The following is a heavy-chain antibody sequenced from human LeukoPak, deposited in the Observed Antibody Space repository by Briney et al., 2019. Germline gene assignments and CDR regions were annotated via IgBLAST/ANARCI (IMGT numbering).Heavy chain of an antibody. CDR3: ARGTYYYDSSGYHH. D-gene: IGHD3-22*01. CDR1: GFTFSDSY. V-gene: IGHV3-11*04. J-gene: IGHJ5*02. Sequence: GGSLRLSCAASGFTFSDSYMSWIRQAPGKGLEWVSYISSSSSTIYYADSVRGRFTISRDNAKNSLYLQMNSLRAEDTAVYYCARGTYYYDSSGYHHWGQGTLVTVSS. CDR2: ISSSSSTI.